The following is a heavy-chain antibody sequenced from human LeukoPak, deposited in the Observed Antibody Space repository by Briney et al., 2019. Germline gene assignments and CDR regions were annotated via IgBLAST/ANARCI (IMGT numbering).Heavy chain of an antibody. Sequence: SETLSLTCTVSGGSISSGSYYWSWIRQPAGKGLEWIGRIYTSGSTNYNPSLKSRVTISVDTSKNQFSLKLSSVTAADTAVYYCARENSSSGDDYWGQGTLVTVSS. CDR2: IYTSGST. D-gene: IGHD6-13*01. CDR3: ARENSSSGDDY. CDR1: GGSISSGSYY. V-gene: IGHV4-61*02. J-gene: IGHJ4*02.